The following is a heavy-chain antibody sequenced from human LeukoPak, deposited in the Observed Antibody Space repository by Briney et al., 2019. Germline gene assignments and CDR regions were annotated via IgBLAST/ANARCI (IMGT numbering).Heavy chain of an antibody. V-gene: IGHV3-23*01. CDR1: GFTFSTYG. CDR3: AKAGGVAAAL. Sequence: AESLRLSCAASGFTFSTYGMSWVRQPPGKGLEWVSAISDSGGSTYYADSVKGRFTISRANSNNTLYLQMNSLRAEATALYYCAKAGGVAAALWGQGTLVTVSS. CDR2: ISDSGGST. J-gene: IGHJ4*02. D-gene: IGHD6-13*01.